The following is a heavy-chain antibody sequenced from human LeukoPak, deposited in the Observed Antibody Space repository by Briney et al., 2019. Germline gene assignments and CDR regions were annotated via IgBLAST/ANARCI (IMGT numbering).Heavy chain of an antibody. CDR3: ARALPSSWYFFDY. CDR1: GFTFSTYW. CDR2: INSDGSSK. D-gene: IGHD6-13*01. V-gene: IGHV3-74*01. J-gene: IGHJ4*02. Sequence: GGSLRLSCAASGFTFSTYWMHWVRHAPGKGLVWVSRINSDGSSKTYADSVKGRFIISRDNGKNTLYLEMNSLRAEDTAVYYCARALPSSWYFFDYWGQGTLVTVSS.